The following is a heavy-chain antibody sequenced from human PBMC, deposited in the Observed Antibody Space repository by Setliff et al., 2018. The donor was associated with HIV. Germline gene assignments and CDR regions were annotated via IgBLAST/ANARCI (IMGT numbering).Heavy chain of an antibody. D-gene: IGHD6-19*01. CDR3: AKEVLEIAVAAS. CDR2: ISGSGGNT. V-gene: IGHV3-23*01. Sequence: GGSLRLSCAGSGFTFSSYAMSWVRQAPERGLEWVSAISGSGGNTYYADSVKGRFTISRDNSKNTLYLQMNSLRAEDTAVYYCAKEVLEIAVAASWGQGTLVTVSS. CDR1: GFTFSSYA. J-gene: IGHJ4*02.